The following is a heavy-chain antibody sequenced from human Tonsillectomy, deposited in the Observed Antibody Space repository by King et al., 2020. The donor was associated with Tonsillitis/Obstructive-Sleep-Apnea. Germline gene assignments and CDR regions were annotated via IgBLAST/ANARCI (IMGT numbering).Heavy chain of an antibody. CDR2: IFYSGST. CDR1: GGSISGYY. V-gene: IGHV4-59*08. CDR3: ASLVPSLGAFDI. Sequence: QLQESGPGLVKPSETLSLTCTVSGGSISGYYCSWIRQPPGKGLGGGGYIFYSGSTNYNPSLKSRVTISVDTSKTQFSLKLGSVAAAGTAVYYCASLVPSLGAFDIWGQGTMVTVSS. D-gene: IGHD2-2*01. J-gene: IGHJ3*02.